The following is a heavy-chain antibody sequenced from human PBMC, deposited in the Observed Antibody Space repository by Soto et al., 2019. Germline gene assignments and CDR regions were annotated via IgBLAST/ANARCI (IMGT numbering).Heavy chain of an antibody. D-gene: IGHD3-10*01. CDR3: AREGYYSGSGTYSPPRYYGMDV. J-gene: IGHJ6*02. CDR1: GYTFSSYG. Sequence: QVQLVQSGVEVKKAGASVKVSCKASGYTFSSYGISWARQAPGQGLEWMGWISDYNGNTHYAQKFQGRLIMTKDTSAMTAYMELRGLSSDDTADYFCAREGYYSGSGTYSPPRYYGMDVWGQGTTVTVSS. CDR2: ISDYNGNT. V-gene: IGHV1-18*01.